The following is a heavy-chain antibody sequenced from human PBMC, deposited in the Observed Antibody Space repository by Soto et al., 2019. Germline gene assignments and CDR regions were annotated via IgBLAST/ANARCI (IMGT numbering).Heavy chain of an antibody. CDR1: GGSISSYY. V-gene: IGHV4-59*01. CDR2: IYYSGAT. Sequence: SETLSLTCTVSGGSISSYYWSWIRQPPGKGLEWIGYIYYSGATDYNPSLKSRVTISVDRSKNQFSLKLNSVTAADTAVYYCARHVDSTRAYYFDYWGQGTRVTVSS. CDR3: ARHVDSTRAYYFDY. J-gene: IGHJ4*02. D-gene: IGHD5-18*01.